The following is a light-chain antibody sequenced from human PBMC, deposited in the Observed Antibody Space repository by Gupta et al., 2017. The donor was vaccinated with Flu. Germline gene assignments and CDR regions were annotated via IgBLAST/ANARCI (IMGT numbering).Light chain of an antibody. V-gene: IGLV6-57*01. CDR1: SGNIDSNY. CDR2: EDD. J-gene: IGLJ3*02. CDR3: QSYDSSTMGV. Sequence: KCMLTQPHSVSESPGRTVTISRTRSSGNIDSNYVQWSQQRPGSSPTPVIYEDDQRPSGVPDRFSGSIDSSSNSASLTISGLKTEDEADYYCQSYDSSTMGVVGGGTKLTVL.